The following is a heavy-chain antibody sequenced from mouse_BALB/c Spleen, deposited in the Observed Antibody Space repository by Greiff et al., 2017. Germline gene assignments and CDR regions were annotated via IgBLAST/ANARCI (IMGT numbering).Heavy chain of an antibody. J-gene: IGHJ4*01. CDR3: ARSDTTIDYARDY. D-gene: IGHD1-1*01. CDR2: IYPGDGDT. V-gene: IGHV1-87*01. CDR1: GYTFTSYW. Sequence: VKLQQSGAELARPGASVKLTCKASGYTFTSYWMQWVKQRPGQGLEWIGAIYPGDGDTRYTQKFKGKATLTADKSSSKAYMQLSSLASEDSAVYYCARSDTTIDYARDYWGQGTSVTVSS.